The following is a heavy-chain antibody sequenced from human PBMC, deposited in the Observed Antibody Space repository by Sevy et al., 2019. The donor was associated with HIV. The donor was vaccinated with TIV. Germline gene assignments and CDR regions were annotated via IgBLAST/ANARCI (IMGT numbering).Heavy chain of an antibody. CDR2: XXXXXXNX. J-gene: IGHJ3*01. CDR1: XXXXXXXX. CDR3: ARXXXXGXXXXXXX. V-gene: IGHV3-21*01. Sequence: GGSLRLSXSAXXXXXXXXXMXXVRXXXGXGXXXVSSXXXXXXNXYYADSLKGRFTISRDNAKNSLYLQMNSLRAEDTAVYYCARXXXXGXXXXXXXWGQXTMVTVSS.